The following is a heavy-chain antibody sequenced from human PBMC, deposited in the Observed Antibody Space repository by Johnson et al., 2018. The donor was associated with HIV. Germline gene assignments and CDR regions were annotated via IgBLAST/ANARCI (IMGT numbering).Heavy chain of an antibody. D-gene: IGHD6-6*01. Sequence: VQLVESGGGLVQPGGSLRLSCAASGFIFGNYWMSWVRQAPGKGLEWVANIKQDAIEIYYVDSVKGRFTISRDNAQNSLYLQMNSLRAEDTAMYYCARDYSSSGAFDILGQGTMVTVSS. CDR3: ARDYSSSGAFDI. V-gene: IGHV3-7*01. CDR2: IKQDAIEI. J-gene: IGHJ3*02. CDR1: GFIFGNYW.